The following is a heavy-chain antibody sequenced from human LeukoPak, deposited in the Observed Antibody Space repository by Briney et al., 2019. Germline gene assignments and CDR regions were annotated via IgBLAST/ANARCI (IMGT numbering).Heavy chain of an antibody. Sequence: SETLSLTCTVSGGSISSSSYYWGWIRQPPGKGLEWIGSIYYSGSTNYNPSLKSRVTISVDTSKNQFSLKLSSVTAADTAVYYCAGQDTVIAAAHWFDPWAREPWSPSPQ. CDR1: GGSISSSSYY. CDR2: IYYSGST. J-gene: IGHJ5*02. D-gene: IGHD6-13*01. V-gene: IGHV4-39*07. CDR3: AGQDTVIAAAHWFDP.